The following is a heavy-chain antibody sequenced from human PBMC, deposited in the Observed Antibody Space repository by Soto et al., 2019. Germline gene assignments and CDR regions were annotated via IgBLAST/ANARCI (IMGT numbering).Heavy chain of an antibody. CDR3: TREASSWGFAFDL. J-gene: IGHJ3*01. CDR2: IFGSGAPT. Sequence: EVQLLESGGGLVQPGGSLRLSCAASGFTFSHYAMSWVRQAPGKGLPWVSTIFGSGAPTHYADSVKGRFGISRDNSNNMLFLEMNSLKDEYTAVYYCTREASSWGFAFDLWGQGTRVAVSS. D-gene: IGHD3-16*01. V-gene: IGHV3-23*01. CDR1: GFTFSHYA.